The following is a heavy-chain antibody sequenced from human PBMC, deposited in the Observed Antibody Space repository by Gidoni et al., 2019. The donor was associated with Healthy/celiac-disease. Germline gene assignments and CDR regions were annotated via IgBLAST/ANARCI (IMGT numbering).Heavy chain of an antibody. Sequence: EVQLLESGGGLVQPGGSLRLSCAASGFTFSSYAMSWVRQAPGKGLEWVSAISGSGGSTYYADSVKGRFTISRDNAKNTLYLQMNSLRAEDTAVYYCAKDYSYGGWYFDLWGRGTLVTVSS. CDR3: AKDYSYGGWYFDL. CDR1: GFTFSSYA. V-gene: IGHV3-23*01. CDR2: ISGSGGST. D-gene: IGHD4-17*01. J-gene: IGHJ2*01.